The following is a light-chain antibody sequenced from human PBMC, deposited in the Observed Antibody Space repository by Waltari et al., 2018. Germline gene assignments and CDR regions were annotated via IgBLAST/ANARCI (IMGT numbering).Light chain of an antibody. CDR3: ATWDDSLSGSYV. J-gene: IGLJ1*01. CDR1: SSNIGSNY. V-gene: IGLV1-47*01. Sequence: QSVLTQPPSASGTPGQRVSLSCSGTSSNIGSNYVYWYQQLPGTAPKLLIFKNNGRPSYVPDRFSGSKSGTSASLAISGLRSEDEAEYFCATWDDSLSGSYVFGTGTKVTVL. CDR2: KNN.